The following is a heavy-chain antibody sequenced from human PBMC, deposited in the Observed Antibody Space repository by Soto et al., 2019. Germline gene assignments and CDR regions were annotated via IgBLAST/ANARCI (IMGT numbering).Heavy chain of an antibody. D-gene: IGHD6-19*01. J-gene: IGHJ4*02. CDR1: GFTFSSYA. V-gene: IGHV3-30-3*01. Sequence: ESGGGVVQPGRSLRLSCAASGFTFSSYAMHWVRQAPGKGLEWVAVISYDGSNKYYADSVKGRFTISRDNSKNTLYLQMNSLRAEDTAVYYCARGGAVAGTSLAFDYWGQGTLVTVSS. CDR2: ISYDGSNK. CDR3: ARGGAVAGTSLAFDY.